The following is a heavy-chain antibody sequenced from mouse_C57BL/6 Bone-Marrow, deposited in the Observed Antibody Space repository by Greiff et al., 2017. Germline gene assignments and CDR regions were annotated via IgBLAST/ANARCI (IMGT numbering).Heavy chain of an antibody. CDR3: AKQGYYTWCAY. V-gene: IGHV2-3*01. CDR1: GFSLTSYG. CDR2: IWGDGST. Sequence: QVQLQQSGPGLVAPSQSLSITCTVLGFSLTSYGVSWVRQPPGKGLEWLGVIWGDGSTNYHLALISRLSISKDNSKSQVFLRLNNLQTDDTATYSCAKQGYYTWCAYWGRGNLVTVSA. J-gene: IGHJ3*01. D-gene: IGHD2-12*01.